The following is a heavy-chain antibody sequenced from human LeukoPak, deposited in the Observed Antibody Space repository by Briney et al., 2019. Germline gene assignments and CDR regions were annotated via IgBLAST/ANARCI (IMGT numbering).Heavy chain of an antibody. D-gene: IGHD1-26*01. V-gene: IGHV4-59*01. CDR2: IDYSGST. Sequence: SETLSLTCTVSGGSISRYYWTWIRQPPGKGLEWIGYIDYSGSTNYNPSLKSRVNISVDTSKNQFSLKLSSVTAADTAVYYCARVSGSSGNNYYFDYWGQGTLVTVSS. CDR1: GGSISRYY. CDR3: ARVSGSSGNNYYFDY. J-gene: IGHJ4*02.